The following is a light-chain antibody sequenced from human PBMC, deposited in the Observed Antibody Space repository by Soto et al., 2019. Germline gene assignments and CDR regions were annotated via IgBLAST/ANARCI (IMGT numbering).Light chain of an antibody. CDR3: GTWDSSLSAFV. CDR1: SSNIGNNY. J-gene: IGLJ1*01. CDR2: ENN. V-gene: IGLV1-51*02. Sequence: SVLTQPPSVSAAPGQGVTISCYGSSSNIGNNYVSWYQQFPGTAPKLVIYENNKRPSGIPGRFSGSKSGTSATLGITGLQTGDEADYYCGTWDSSLSAFVFGTGTKVTVL.